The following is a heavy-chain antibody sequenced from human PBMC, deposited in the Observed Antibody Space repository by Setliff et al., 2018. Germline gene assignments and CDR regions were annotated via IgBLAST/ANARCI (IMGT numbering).Heavy chain of an antibody. V-gene: IGHV1-18*01. D-gene: IGHD6-25*01. J-gene: IGHJ4*02. CDR3: ERAGLAAACRNGVFDH. CDR2: ISAYNGNT. Sequence: ASVKVSCKASGYTFTSYGISWVRQAPGQGLEWMGWISAYNGNTNYAQKLQGRVTMTTDTSTSTVYMELNSLTSDDTAVYYCERAGLAAACRNGVFDHWGQGTLVTVSS. CDR1: GYTFTSYG.